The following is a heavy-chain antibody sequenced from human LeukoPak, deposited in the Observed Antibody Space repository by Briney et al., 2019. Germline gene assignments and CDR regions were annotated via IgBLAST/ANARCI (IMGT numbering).Heavy chain of an antibody. CDR1: GFTFDDYA. V-gene: IGHV3-9*01. D-gene: IGHD6-13*01. J-gene: IGHJ4*02. Sequence: GGSLRLSCAASGFTFDDYAMHWVRQAPGKGLEWVSGISWNSGSIGYADSVKGRFTISRDNAKKSLYLQMNSLRAEDTALYYCAKDVQQLAQRGYYFDYWGRGTLVTVSS. CDR2: ISWNSGSI. CDR3: AKDVQQLAQRGYYFDY.